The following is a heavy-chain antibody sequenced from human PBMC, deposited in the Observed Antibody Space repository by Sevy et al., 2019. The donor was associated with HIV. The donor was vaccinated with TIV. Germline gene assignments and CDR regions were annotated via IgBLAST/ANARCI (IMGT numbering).Heavy chain of an antibody. Sequence: GESQKISCAASGFTFSSYSMNWVRQAPGKGLEWVSSISSSSSYIYYADPVKGRFTISRDNAKNSRYLQMHSLRAEDTAVYYCARDFRADDILTGYPAYYYYYGMDVWGQGTTVTVSS. CDR2: ISSSSSYI. V-gene: IGHV3-21*01. CDR1: GFTFSSYS. D-gene: IGHD3-9*01. CDR3: ARDFRADDILTGYPAYYYYYGMDV. J-gene: IGHJ6*02.